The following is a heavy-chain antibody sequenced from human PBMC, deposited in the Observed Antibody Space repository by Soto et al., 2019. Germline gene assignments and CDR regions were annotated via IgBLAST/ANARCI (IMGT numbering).Heavy chain of an antibody. V-gene: IGHV4-59*01. Sequence: PSETLSLTCTVSGGSISSYYWNWIRQPPGKGLEWIGYIYYSGSTNNNPSLKSRVTISVDTSKNQSSLKLRSVTAADTAVYYCARDQTRGEPLYGMDVWGQGTTGTSP. D-gene: IGHD3-16*01. CDR2: IYYSGST. CDR3: ARDQTRGEPLYGMDV. J-gene: IGHJ6*02. CDR1: GGSISSYY.